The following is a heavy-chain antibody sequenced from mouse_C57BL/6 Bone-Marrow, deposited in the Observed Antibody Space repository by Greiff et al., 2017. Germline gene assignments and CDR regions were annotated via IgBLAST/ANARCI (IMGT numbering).Heavy chain of an antibody. CDR2: ISSGGSYT. CDR3: ARQRGSTTVVAGYYFDY. V-gene: IGHV5-6*01. D-gene: IGHD1-1*01. CDR1: GFTFSSYG. Sequence: EVQLMESGGDLVKPGGSLKLSCAASGFTFSSYGMSWVRQTPDKRLEWVATISSGGSYTYYPDSVKGRFTISRDNAKNTLYLQMSSLKSEDTAMYYCARQRGSTTVVAGYYFDYWGQGTTLTVSS. J-gene: IGHJ2*01.